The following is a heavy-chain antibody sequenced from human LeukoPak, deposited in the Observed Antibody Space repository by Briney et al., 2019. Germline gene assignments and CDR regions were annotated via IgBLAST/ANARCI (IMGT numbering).Heavy chain of an antibody. D-gene: IGHD3-9*01. CDR1: GFTFSSYG. J-gene: IGHJ4*02. CDR3: AKVRYCDLYNYYFDY. Sequence: PGGTLRLSCAASGFTFSSYGMSWVRQAPGKGLEWVSAISGSGGSTYYADSVKGRFTISRDNSKNTLYLQMNSLRAEDTAVYYFAKVRYCDLYNYYFDYWGQGTLVTVSS. V-gene: IGHV3-23*01. CDR2: ISGSGGST.